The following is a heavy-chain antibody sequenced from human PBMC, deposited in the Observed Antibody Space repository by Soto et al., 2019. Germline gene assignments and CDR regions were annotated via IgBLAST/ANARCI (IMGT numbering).Heavy chain of an antibody. CDR1: GYTFTSYA. Sequence: VASVKVSCKASGYTFTSYAMHWVRQAPGQRLEWMGWINAGNGNTKYSQKFQGRVTITRDTSXSTAYMELSSLRSEDTAVYYCARAVGAKEFDYWGQGTLVTVSS. J-gene: IGHJ4*02. CDR2: INAGNGNT. V-gene: IGHV1-3*01. CDR3: ARAVGAKEFDY. D-gene: IGHD1-26*01.